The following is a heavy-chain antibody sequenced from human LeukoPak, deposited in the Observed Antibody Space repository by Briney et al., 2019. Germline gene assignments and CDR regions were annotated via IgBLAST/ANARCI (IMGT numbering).Heavy chain of an antibody. V-gene: IGHV3-23*01. CDR3: AKGGITMVRGVLYYYYMDV. Sequence: GGPLRLSCVATGFTFSSHAMSWVRQAPGKGLEWVSGISGSGSSTYYADSVKGRLTISRDNSKNTLYLQMNSLRAEDTAVYYCAKGGITMVRGVLYYYYMDVWGKGTTVTVSS. J-gene: IGHJ6*03. CDR2: ISGSGSST. CDR1: GFTFSSHA. D-gene: IGHD3-10*01.